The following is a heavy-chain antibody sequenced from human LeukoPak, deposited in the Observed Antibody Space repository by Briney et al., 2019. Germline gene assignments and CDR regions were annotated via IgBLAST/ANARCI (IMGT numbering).Heavy chain of an antibody. CDR3: ASFREKHSVPWYFDL. J-gene: IGHJ2*01. CDR2: IYYSGST. CDR1: GGSISSYY. V-gene: IGHV4-59*01. Sequence: PSETLSLTCTVSGGSISSYYWSWIRQPPGKGLEWIGYIYYSGSTNYNPSLKSRVTISVDTSKNQFSLKLSSVTAADTAVYYCASFREKHSVPWYFDLWGRGTLVTVSS. D-gene: IGHD1-26*01.